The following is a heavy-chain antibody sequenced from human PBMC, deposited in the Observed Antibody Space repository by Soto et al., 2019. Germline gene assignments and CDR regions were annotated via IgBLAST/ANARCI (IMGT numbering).Heavy chain of an antibody. V-gene: IGHV4-59*01. D-gene: IGHD2-8*01. J-gene: IGHJ4*02. CDR1: GGSISSYY. Sequence: SETLSLTCTVSGGSISSYYWSWIRQPPGKGLEWIGYIYYSGSTNYNPYLKSRVTISVDTSKNQFSLKLSSVTAADTAVYYCARGRGSVGPNGPFDYWGQGTLVTVSS. CDR3: ARGRGSVGPNGPFDY. CDR2: IYYSGST.